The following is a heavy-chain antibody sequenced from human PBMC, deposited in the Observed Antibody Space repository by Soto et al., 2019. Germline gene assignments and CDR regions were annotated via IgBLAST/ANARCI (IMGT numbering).Heavy chain of an antibody. D-gene: IGHD4-17*01. CDR2: IYYNGSA. CDR3: ARRGFYNDYGRFDH. CDR1: GGSIISSSYY. V-gene: IGHV4-39*01. J-gene: IGHJ4*02. Sequence: SETLSLTCAVSGGSIISSSYYWGWVRQPPGKGLEWIGTIYYNGSAYYNPSLESRVTVSVDTSRNQFSLRLRSVTAADTAVYYCARRGFYNDYGRFDHWGQGTLVTVSS.